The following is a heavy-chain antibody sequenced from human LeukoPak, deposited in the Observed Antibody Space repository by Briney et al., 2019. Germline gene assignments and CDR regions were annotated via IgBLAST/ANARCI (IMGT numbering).Heavy chain of an antibody. CDR3: ARDVVRYFDL. J-gene: IGHJ2*01. V-gene: IGHV4-4*07. CDR1: GGSISNYY. D-gene: IGHD2-15*01. Sequence: PSETLSLTCSVSGGSISNYYWSWIRQPAGKGLEWIGRIHSSGSTSYNPSLKSRVTMPVDTSKNQFSLKLTSVAATDTAVYYCARDVVRYFDLWGRGTLVTVSS. CDR2: IHSSGST.